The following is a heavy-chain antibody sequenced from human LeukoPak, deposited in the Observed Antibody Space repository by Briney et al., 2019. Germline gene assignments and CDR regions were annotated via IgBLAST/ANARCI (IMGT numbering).Heavy chain of an antibody. CDR1: GFTFSSYE. CDR3: ARAYYYYGSGSYYKENSYYYGMDV. CDR2: ISSSGSTI. Sequence: GGSLRLSCAASGFTFSSYEMNWVRQAPGKGLEWVTYISSSGSTIYYADSVKGRFTISRDNAKNSLYLQMNRLRAEDTAVYFCARAYYYYGSGSYYKENSYYYGMDVWGQGTTVTVSS. J-gene: IGHJ6*02. D-gene: IGHD3-10*01. V-gene: IGHV3-48*03.